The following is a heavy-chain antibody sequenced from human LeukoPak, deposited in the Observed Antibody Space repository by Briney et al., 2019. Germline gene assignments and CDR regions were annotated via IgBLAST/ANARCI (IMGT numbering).Heavy chain of an antibody. V-gene: IGHV4-59*08. Sequence: PSETLSLTCTVSGGSISTYYWHWLRQTPGKGLEWIGYISYSGSTDYNPSLKSRGTISLDTSKNHFPLKMTSVTAADTAVYYCARKSSAGVYNGYVVWYFDLSGRGTLVTASS. CDR1: GGSISTYY. J-gene: IGHJ2*01. CDR3: ARKSSAGVYNGYVVWYFDL. CDR2: ISYSGST. D-gene: IGHD5-12*01.